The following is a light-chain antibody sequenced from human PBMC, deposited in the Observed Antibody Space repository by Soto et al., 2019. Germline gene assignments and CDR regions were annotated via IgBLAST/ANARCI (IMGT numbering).Light chain of an antibody. CDR1: QSVLYSSNNKNY. J-gene: IGKJ4*01. CDR2: WAS. V-gene: IGKV4-1*01. CDR3: QQYFSTPLT. Sequence: DIVLTQSPDSLAVSLGERATINCKSSQSVLYSSNNKNYLAWYQQKPGQPPKLLIYWASTRESGVPDRVSGSGSGTGFTLTISSLQAEDVAVYYCQQYFSTPLTFGGGTKVEIK.